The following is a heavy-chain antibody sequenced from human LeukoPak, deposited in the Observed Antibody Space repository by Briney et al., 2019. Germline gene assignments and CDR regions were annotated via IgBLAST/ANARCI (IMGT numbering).Heavy chain of an antibody. J-gene: IGHJ6*02. V-gene: IGHV3-7*03. CDR1: GFTFSSYW. Sequence: GGSLRLSCAASGFTFSSYWMSWVRQAPGKGLEWVANIKQDGSEKYYVDSVKGRFTISRDNAKNSLYLQMNSLRAEDTAVYYCARERGQWLVRYYYGMDVWGQGTTVTVSS. CDR2: IKQDGSEK. D-gene: IGHD6-19*01. CDR3: ARERGQWLVRYYYGMDV.